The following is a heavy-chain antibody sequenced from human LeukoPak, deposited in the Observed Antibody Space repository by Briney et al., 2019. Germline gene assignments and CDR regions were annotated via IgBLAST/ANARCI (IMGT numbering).Heavy chain of an antibody. CDR3: ARAQYYFDGSGYFSGGWFDP. J-gene: IGHJ5*02. D-gene: IGHD3-22*01. CDR2: IYYSGTT. Sequence: SETLSLTCTVSGGSISNYYWNWIRQPPGKGPEWIGYIYYSGTTNYNPSLKSRVSMSVDTSKNQFSLKLSSVTAADTAVYYCARAQYYFDGSGYFSGGWFDPWGQGTLVTVSS. V-gene: IGHV4-59*01. CDR1: GGSISNYY.